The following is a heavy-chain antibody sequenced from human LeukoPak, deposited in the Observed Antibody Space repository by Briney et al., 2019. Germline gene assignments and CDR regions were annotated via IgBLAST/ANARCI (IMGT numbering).Heavy chain of an antibody. CDR2: ISYDGSNK. Sequence: GGSLRLSCAASGFTFSSYSMNWVRQAPGKGLEWVAVISYDGSNKYYADSVKGRFTISRDNSKNTLYLQMNSLRAEDTAVYYCERDSGATTEYYFDYWGQGTLVTVSS. D-gene: IGHD1-26*01. CDR1: GFTFSSYS. V-gene: IGHV3-30*03. CDR3: ERDSGATTEYYFDY. J-gene: IGHJ4*02.